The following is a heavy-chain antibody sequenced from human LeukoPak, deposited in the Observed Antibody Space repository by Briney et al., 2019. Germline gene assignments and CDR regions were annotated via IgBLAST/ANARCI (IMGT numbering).Heavy chain of an antibody. CDR3: ARDLYGSGNFLPESP. CDR2: SYYSGST. CDR1: GVSVSVRNYY. V-gene: IGHV4-61*01. J-gene: IGHJ5*02. Sequence: SETLSLTCTVSGVSVSVRNYYWSWIRQPPGQGLEWIGYSYYSGSTMYNPSLSSRVTISVDTSKNQFSLRLSSVTAADTAVYYCARDLYGSGNFLPESPWGQGTLVTVSS. D-gene: IGHD3-10*01.